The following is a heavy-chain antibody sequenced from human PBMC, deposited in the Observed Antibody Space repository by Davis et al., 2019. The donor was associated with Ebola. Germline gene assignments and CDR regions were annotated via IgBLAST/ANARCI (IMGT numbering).Heavy chain of an antibody. CDR1: GFTFSSYA. CDR3: AKDGEGYYAREFGY. CDR2: ISGSGGST. V-gene: IGHV3-23*01. D-gene: IGHD3-10*01. Sequence: GGSLRLSCAASGFTFSSYAMHWVRQAPGKGLEWVSAISGSGGSTYYADSVKGRFTISRDNSKNTLYLQMDSLRAEDTAVYYCAKDGEGYYAREFGYWGQGTLVTVSS. J-gene: IGHJ4*02.